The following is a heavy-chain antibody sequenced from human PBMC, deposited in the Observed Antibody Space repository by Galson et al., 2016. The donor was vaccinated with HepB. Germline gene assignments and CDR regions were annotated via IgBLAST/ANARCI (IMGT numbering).Heavy chain of an antibody. Sequence: SLRLSCAASGFGFSNYAMSWVRQAPGKGLEWLSVISVSGTNKYYAESVNGRFAISRDDPENTVYLRMSSLRAEDTAVYYCVRYQRVAGTYYFDYWGQGTLVNVSS. V-gene: IGHV3-23*01. CDR2: ISVSGTNK. J-gene: IGHJ4*02. CDR1: GFGFSNYA. CDR3: VRYQRVAGTYYFDY. D-gene: IGHD2-2*01.